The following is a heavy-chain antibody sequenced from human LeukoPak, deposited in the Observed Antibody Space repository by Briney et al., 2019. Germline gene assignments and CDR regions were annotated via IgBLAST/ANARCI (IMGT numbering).Heavy chain of an antibody. V-gene: IGHV6-1*01. CDR2: TYYGSKWHY. CDR1: GDSVSTAG. D-gene: IGHD5-24*01. CDR3: VRGWLQSGFDY. J-gene: IGHJ4*02. Sequence: SQTLSLTCAISGDSVSTAGWNWIRQSPSRGLEWLGRTYYGSKWHYDYAVSMKSRLTINPDTSKNQFSLHLNSVTPGDTAVYFCVRGWLQSGFDYWGQGTLVTVSS.